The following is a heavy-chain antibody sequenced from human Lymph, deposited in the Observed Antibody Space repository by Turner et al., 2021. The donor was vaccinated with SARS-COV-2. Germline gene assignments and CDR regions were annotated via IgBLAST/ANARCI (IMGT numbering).Heavy chain of an antibody. Sequence: EVQLLESGGGLVQPGGSLRLSCAASGFTFSSYAMSWVRQAPGKGLEWVSAISGSGGDTYYADSVKGRFTISRDNSKNTLYLQMNSLRAEDTAVYYWAKGVRGAMIVVVIPYWDYWGQGTLVTVSS. V-gene: IGHV3-23*01. CDR2: ISGSGGDT. J-gene: IGHJ4*02. CDR3: AKGVRGAMIVVVIPYWDY. CDR1: GFTFSSYA. D-gene: IGHD3-22*01.